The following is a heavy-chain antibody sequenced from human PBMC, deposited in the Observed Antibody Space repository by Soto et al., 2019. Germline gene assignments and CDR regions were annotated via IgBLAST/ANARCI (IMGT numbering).Heavy chain of an antibody. CDR1: GGSISSSGYY. CDR3: ARAPITMIVVVKPPASYFDY. J-gene: IGHJ4*02. D-gene: IGHD3-22*01. Sequence: SETLSLTCTVSGGSISSSGYYWSWIRQHPGKGLECIGYIYHSGSTYYNPSLKSRITISVDTSKNQFSLKLSSVTAADTAVYYCARAPITMIVVVKPPASYFDYWAREPWSPSPQ. V-gene: IGHV4-31*03. CDR2: IYHSGST.